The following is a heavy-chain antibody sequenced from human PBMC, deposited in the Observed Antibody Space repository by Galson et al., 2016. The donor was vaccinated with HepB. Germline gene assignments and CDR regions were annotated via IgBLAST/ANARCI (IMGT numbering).Heavy chain of an antibody. CDR1: GYIFTNFG. V-gene: IGHV1-18*01. CDR3: ARAGAEGDYGDYGGLAS. J-gene: IGHJ4*02. CDR2: SSPYTGTT. D-gene: IGHD4-17*01. Sequence: SVKVSCKASGYIFTNFGISWVRQAPGGGLEWMGWSSPYTGTTNYAPKVQDRVTMTTDTSTTTAHMELRSLKSDDTAVYYCARAGAEGDYGDYGGLASGGQGSLVIVS.